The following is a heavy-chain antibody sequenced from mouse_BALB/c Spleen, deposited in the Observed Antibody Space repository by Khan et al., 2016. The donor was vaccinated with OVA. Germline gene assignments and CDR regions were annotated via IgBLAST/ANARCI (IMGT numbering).Heavy chain of an antibody. CDR2: IIPSTDYT. CDR3: AKEGAYYRSDGWFAY. V-gene: IGHV1-4*01. Sequence: QVQLQQSGAELARPGASVKMSCKASGYTFTTYTIHWVKQRPGQGLEWIGYIIPSTDYTTYNQKFKDKATLTADKSSSTAYMQLSSLTSDDSAVYYCAKEGAYYRSDGWFAYRGQGTLVTVSA. D-gene: IGHD2-14*01. J-gene: IGHJ3*01. CDR1: GYTFTTYT.